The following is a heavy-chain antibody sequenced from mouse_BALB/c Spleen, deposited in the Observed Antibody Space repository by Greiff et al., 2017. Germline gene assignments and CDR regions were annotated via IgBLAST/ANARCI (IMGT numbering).Heavy chain of an antibody. J-gene: IGHJ3*01. CDR2: ISSGGST. CDR3: ARGGDYYWFAD. D-gene: IGHD1-1*01. CDR1: GFTFSSYA. V-gene: IGHV5-6-5*01. Sequence: EVMLVESGGGLVKPGGSLKLSCAASGFTFSSYAMSWVRQTPEKRLEWVASISSGGSTYYPDSVKGRFTISRDNARNILYLQMSSLRSEDTAMYYCARGGDYYWFADWGQGTLGTVSA.